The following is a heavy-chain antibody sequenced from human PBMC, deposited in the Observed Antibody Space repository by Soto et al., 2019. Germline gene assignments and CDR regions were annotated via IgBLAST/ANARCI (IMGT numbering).Heavy chain of an antibody. CDR3: ARGSSGYFPTLFWF. Sequence: LSLTCTVSGGSISNYYWNWIRQSPGKGLEWIGYVSYSGNINYSPSLKSRVTISVDTSKNQFSLNLTSVTAADTAVYYCARGSSGYFPTLFWFWGQGTLVTVSS. CDR2: VSYSGNI. CDR1: GGSISNYY. J-gene: IGHJ4*01. D-gene: IGHD3-22*01. V-gene: IGHV4-59*01.